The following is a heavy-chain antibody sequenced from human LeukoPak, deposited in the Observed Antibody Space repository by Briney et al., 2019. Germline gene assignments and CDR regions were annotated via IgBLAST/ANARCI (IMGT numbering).Heavy chain of an antibody. D-gene: IGHD3-10*01. CDR3: ARGLRDTSGEFDP. J-gene: IGHJ5*02. V-gene: IGHV3-9*01. CDR2: ISWNSGSI. Sequence: PGGSLRLSCAASGFTFDDYAMHWVRQAPGKGLEWVSGISWNSGSIGYADSVKGRFTISRDNAKNSLYLQMNSLRAEDTAVYYCARGLRDTSGEFDPWGQGTLVTVSS. CDR1: GFTFDDYA.